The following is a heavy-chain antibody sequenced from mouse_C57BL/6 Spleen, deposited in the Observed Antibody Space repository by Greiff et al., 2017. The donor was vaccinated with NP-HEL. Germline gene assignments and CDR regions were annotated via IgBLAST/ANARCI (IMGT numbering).Heavy chain of an antibody. CDR1: GFTFSDYG. CDR2: ISSGSSTI. D-gene: IGHD1-1*01. J-gene: IGHJ4*01. CDR3: ARKVYYGSINAMDY. V-gene: IGHV5-17*01. Sequence: EVHLVESGGGLVKPGGSLKLSCAASGFTFSDYGMHWVRQAPEKGLEWVAYISSGSSTIYYADTVKGRFTISRDNAKNTLFLQMTSLRSEDTAMYYCARKVYYGSINAMDYWGQGTSVTVSS.